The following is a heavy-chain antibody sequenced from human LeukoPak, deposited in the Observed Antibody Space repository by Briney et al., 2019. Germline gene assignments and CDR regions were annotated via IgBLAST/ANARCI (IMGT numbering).Heavy chain of an antibody. CDR2: IYSGGNT. CDR1: GFSVSSNH. D-gene: IGHD3-10*01. V-gene: IGHV3-53*01. J-gene: IGHJ4*02. Sequence: GGSLRLSCAASGFSVSSNHMSWVRQAPGKGLEWVSVIYSGGNTHYADSVKGRFTISRDNSKNTMYLQMNSLTVEDTAAYHCAKYDRSGKSLDYWGQGTLVTVSS. CDR3: AKYDRSGKSLDY.